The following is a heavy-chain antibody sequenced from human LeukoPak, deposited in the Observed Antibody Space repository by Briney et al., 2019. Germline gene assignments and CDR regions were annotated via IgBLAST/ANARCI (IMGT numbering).Heavy chain of an antibody. CDR3: AVGGTYGSGSYYYYYGMDV. Sequence: SETLSLTCTVSGGSISSYYWSWIRRPPGKGLEWIGYIYYSGSTNYNPSLKSRVTISVDTSKNQFSLKLSSVTAADTAVYYCAVGGTYGSGSYYYYYGMDVWGKGTTVTVSS. V-gene: IGHV4-59*01. D-gene: IGHD3-10*01. CDR2: IYYSGST. J-gene: IGHJ6*04. CDR1: GGSISSYY.